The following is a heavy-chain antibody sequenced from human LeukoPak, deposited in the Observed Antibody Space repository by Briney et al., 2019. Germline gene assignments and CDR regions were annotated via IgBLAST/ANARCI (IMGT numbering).Heavy chain of an antibody. D-gene: IGHD6-13*01. Sequence: SETLSLTCAVSGGSISSSNWWSWVRPPPGKGLEWIGEIYHSGSTNYNPSLKSRVTISVDTSKSQFSLKLSSVTAADTAVYYCARALPYSSSPNYFDYWGQGTLVTVSS. J-gene: IGHJ4*02. CDR1: GGSISSSNW. CDR3: ARALPYSSSPNYFDY. CDR2: IYHSGST. V-gene: IGHV4-4*02.